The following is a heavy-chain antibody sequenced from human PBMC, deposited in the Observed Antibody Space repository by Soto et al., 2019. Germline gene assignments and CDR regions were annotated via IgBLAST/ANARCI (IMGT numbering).Heavy chain of an antibody. Sequence: ASVKVSCKASGYTFSRYGISWVRQAPGQGLEWMGWVSGYNGDTNYAQKFQGRVTMTIDTSTTTAYMELRGLTSDDTAIYYCAKNGQPPYYYYGLDVWG. CDR1: GYTFSRYG. CDR2: VSGYNGDT. D-gene: IGHD2-8*01. CDR3: AKNGQPPYYYYGLDV. J-gene: IGHJ6*02. V-gene: IGHV1-18*01.